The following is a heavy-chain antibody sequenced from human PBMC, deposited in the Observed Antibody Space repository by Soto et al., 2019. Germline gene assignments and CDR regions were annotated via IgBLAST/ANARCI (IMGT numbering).Heavy chain of an antibody. CDR3: VRDGGAAADLLTGMDV. J-gene: IGHJ6*02. D-gene: IGHD6-13*01. CDR1: GYTFTSYG. CDR2: ISAYNGNT. Sequence: ASVKVSCKASGYTFTSYGISWVRQAPGQGLEWMGWISAYNGNTNYAQKLQGRVTMTTDTSTSTAYMELRSLRSDDTAVYYCVRDGGAAADLLTGMDVWGQGTTVTVSS. V-gene: IGHV1-18*04.